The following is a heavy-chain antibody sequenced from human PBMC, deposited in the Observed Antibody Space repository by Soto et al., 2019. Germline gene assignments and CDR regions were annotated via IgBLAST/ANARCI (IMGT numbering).Heavy chain of an antibody. D-gene: IGHD2-2*01. J-gene: IGHJ4*02. Sequence: ESGGGVVQPGRSLRLSCAASGFTFRSYAMHWVRQAPGKGLEWVAGISYDGSNKYCADSVKGRFTISRDNSKNTLYLQMNSLRAEDTAVYYCARARLDTPALDYWGQGTLVTVSS. CDR1: GFTFRSYA. CDR2: ISYDGSNK. V-gene: IGHV3-30-3*01. CDR3: ARARLDTPALDY.